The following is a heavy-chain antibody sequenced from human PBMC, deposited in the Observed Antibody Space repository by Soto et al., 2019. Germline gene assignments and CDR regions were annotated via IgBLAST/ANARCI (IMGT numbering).Heavy chain of an antibody. Sequence: XLFLRRSVAAAGFSFSNYWTHWVAQSPGTGLVWSSRINSDGSSTSYADAVKGRFTISRDNAKNTMYLQMNSLRAEDTAVYYCARDRVYYHSSGDYKDYGMEVWAQGTTVTFSS. CDR2: INSDGSST. D-gene: IGHD3-22*01. CDR1: GFSFSNYW. V-gene: IGHV3-74*01. J-gene: IGHJ6*02. CDR3: ARDRVYYHSSGDYKDYGMEV.